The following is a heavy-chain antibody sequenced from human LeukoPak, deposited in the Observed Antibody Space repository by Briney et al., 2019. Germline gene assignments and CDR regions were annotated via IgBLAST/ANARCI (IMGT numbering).Heavy chain of an antibody. J-gene: IGHJ6*02. CDR1: GFTFNTYS. CDR3: ARVGCTGGSCLAYNYYAMDV. Sequence: GGSLRLSCAASGFTFNTYSMNWVRQAPGKGLEWVAIIWYDGSDKYYAESVKGRFTISRDNSKNTLYLQVNSLRAEDTAVYYCARVGCTGGSCLAYNYYAMDVWGQGTTVTVSS. D-gene: IGHD2-15*01. V-gene: IGHV3-33*01. CDR2: IWYDGSDK.